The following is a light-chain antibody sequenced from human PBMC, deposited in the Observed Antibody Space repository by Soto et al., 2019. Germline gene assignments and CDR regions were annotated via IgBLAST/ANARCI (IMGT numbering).Light chain of an antibody. CDR3: QQLNSYPLT. CDR2: AAS. V-gene: IGKV1-8*01. J-gene: IGKJ3*01. Sequence: AIRMTQSPSSLSASTGDRVTITCRASQGISSYLAWYQQKPGKAPKLLIYAASTLQSGVPSRFSGSGSGTDFTLTISSLQPEDFATYYCQQLNSYPLTFGPGTKVDIK. CDR1: QGISSY.